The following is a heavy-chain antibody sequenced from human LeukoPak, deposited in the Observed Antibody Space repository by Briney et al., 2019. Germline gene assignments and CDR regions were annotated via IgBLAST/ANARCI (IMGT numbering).Heavy chain of an antibody. CDR1: VFSFSNFG. J-gene: IGHJ4*02. CDR2: IWHDGSAE. CDR3: AKDDRGGWSGHFAS. Sequence: PGGSLRLSCAAAVFSFSNFGMHWVRQAPGKGLEWVAVIWHDGSAEFYVDSVKGRFKISRDDSKNTLYLQMNSLKVEDTALYYCAKDDRGGWSGHFASWGQGTLVTVSS. D-gene: IGHD6-19*01. V-gene: IGHV3-33*06.